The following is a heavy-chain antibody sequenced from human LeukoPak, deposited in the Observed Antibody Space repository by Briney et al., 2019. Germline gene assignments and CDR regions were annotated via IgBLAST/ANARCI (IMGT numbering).Heavy chain of an antibody. D-gene: IGHD6-13*01. CDR3: ARDRTFRIAAAGLLDY. CDR2: ISSSSSYI. CDR1: GFTVSSSY. J-gene: IGHJ4*02. V-gene: IGHV3-21*01. Sequence: GGSLRLSCAASGFTVSSSYMSWVRQAPGKGLEWVSSISSSSSYIYYADSVKGRFTISRDNSKNTLYLQMNSLRAEDTAVYYCARDRTFRIAAAGLLDYWGQGTLVTVSS.